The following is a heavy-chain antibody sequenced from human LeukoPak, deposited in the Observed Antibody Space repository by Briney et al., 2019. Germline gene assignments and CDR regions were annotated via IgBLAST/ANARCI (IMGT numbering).Heavy chain of an antibody. V-gene: IGHV3-53*01. D-gene: IGHD1-26*01. J-gene: IGHJ6*02. CDR3: ARDGVGATPVMDV. CDR1: GFTFSSYG. CDR2: IYSGGST. Sequence: GGSLRLSCAASGFTFSSYGMHWVRQAPGKGLEWVSVIYSGGSTYYADSVKGRFTISRDNSKNTLYLQMNSLRAEDTAVYYCARDGVGATPVMDVWGQGTTVTVSS.